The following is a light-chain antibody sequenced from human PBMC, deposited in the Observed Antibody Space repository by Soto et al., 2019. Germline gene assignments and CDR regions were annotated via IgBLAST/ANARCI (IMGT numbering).Light chain of an antibody. CDR2: AVS. J-gene: IGLJ2*01. CDR3: SSYTSSSTRV. Sequence: QSALTQPDSVSGSPGQSITISCAGTSSDVGGYNYVSWYQQHPGKAPKLMIYAVSNRPSGVSNRFSGSKSGNTASLTISGLQAEDEADYYCSSYTSSSTRVFGGGTELTVL. CDR1: SSDVGGYNY. V-gene: IGLV2-14*01.